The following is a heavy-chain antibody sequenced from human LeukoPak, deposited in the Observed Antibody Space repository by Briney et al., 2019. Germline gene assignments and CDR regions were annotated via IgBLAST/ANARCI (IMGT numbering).Heavy chain of an antibody. Sequence: GGSLRLSCAASGFTISSYKLNWVCQAPGTGKEWVSYMSSSSSTIYYENSVKGRFTISTDNARNSLYLQMNNLRVQDTAIYYCARDYTGGWNDYWGQGTLVTGSS. V-gene: IGHV3-48*03. J-gene: IGHJ4*02. CDR2: MSSSSSTI. CDR1: GFTISSYK. D-gene: IGHD1-1*01. CDR3: ARDYTGGWNDY.